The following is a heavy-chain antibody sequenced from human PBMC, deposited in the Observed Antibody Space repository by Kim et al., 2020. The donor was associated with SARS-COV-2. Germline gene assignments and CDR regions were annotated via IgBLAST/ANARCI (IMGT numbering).Heavy chain of an antibody. V-gene: IGHV1-69*13. D-gene: IGHD3-22*01. CDR1: GGTFSSYA. CDR3: ARVVTMIEDDAFDI. J-gene: IGHJ3*02. Sequence: SVKVSCKASGGTFSSYAISWVRQAPGQGLEWMGGIIPIFGTANYAQKFQGRVTITADESTSTAYMELSSLRSEDTAVYYCARVVTMIEDDAFDIWGQGTMVTVSS. CDR2: IIPIFGTA.